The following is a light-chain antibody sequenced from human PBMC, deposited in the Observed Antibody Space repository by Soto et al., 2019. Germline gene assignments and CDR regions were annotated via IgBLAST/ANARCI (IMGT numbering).Light chain of an antibody. CDR1: QNINNY. V-gene: IGKV1-33*01. CDR2: DAS. Sequence: DIQITQSPSSLSESVVDRVTITCQASQNINNYLNWYQQKPGRAPKLLIYDASNLEAGVPSRFRGSGSGTDFTFTISRLQPEDIATYYCQQYENLPTFGQGTRLEIK. CDR3: QQYENLPT. J-gene: IGKJ5*01.